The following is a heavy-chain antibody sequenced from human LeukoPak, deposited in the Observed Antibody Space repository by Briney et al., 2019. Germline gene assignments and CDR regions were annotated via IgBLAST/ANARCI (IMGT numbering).Heavy chain of an antibody. CDR2: MNPNSGNT. J-gene: IGHJ3*02. Sequence: ASVTVSCTASGYTFTSYDINWVRQATGQGLGWMGWMNPNSGNTGYAQKFQGRVTMTRNTSISTAYMELSSLRSEDTAVYYCLSRSGRAFDIWGQGTMVTVSS. D-gene: IGHD6-19*01. CDR1: GYTFTSYD. CDR3: LSRSGRAFDI. V-gene: IGHV1-8*01.